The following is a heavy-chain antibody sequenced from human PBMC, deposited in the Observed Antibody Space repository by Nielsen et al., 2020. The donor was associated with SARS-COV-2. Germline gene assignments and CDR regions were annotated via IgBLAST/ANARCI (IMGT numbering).Heavy chain of an antibody. CDR3: AREGIAAAVYYFDY. CDR2: IWYDGSNK. J-gene: IGHJ4*02. V-gene: IGHV3-33*08. D-gene: IGHD6-13*01. CDR1: GFTFSNAW. Sequence: GESLKISCAASGFTFSNAWMSWVRQAPGKGLEWVAVIWYDGSNKYYADSVKGRFTISRDNSKNTLYLQMNSLRAEDTAVYYCAREGIAAAVYYFDYWGQGTLVTVSS.